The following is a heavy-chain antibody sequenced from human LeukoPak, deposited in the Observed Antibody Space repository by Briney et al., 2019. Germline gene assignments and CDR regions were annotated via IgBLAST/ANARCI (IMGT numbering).Heavy chain of an antibody. CDR3: ARGLRGSSSRNFDY. J-gene: IGHJ4*02. D-gene: IGHD6-6*01. V-gene: IGHV4-34*01. CDR2: INHSGST. Sequence: SETLSLTCAVYGGSFSGYYWSWIRQPPGKGREWIGEINHSGSTNYNPSLKSRVTISVDTSKNQFSLKLSSVTAADTAVYYCARGLRGSSSRNFDYWGQGTLVTVSS. CDR1: GGSFSGYY.